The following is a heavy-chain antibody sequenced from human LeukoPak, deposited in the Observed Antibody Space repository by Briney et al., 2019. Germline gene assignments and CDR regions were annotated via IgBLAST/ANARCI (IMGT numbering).Heavy chain of an antibody. Sequence: PSETLSLTCIVSGYSISSGYYWGWIRQPPGKGLEWIGSIYHSGSTYYNPSLKSRVTISVDTSKNQFSLKLSSVTAADTAVYYCARHGYSSGYDAFDIWGQGTMVTVSS. CDR2: IYHSGST. J-gene: IGHJ3*02. V-gene: IGHV4-38-2*02. CDR3: ARHGYSSGYDAFDI. CDR1: GYSISSGYY. D-gene: IGHD6-25*01.